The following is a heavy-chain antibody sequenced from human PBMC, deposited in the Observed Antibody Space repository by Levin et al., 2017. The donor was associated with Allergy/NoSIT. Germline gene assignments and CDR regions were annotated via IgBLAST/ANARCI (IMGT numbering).Heavy chain of an antibody. Sequence: GASVKVSCKGSGYTFTSHWIGWVRQMPGKGLEWMGIIYPSDSDTRYSPSFQGQVTISADKSISTAYLQWSSLKASDTAIYYCARHGKTSLRFDAFDIWGQWTMVTVSS. CDR3: ARHGKTSLRFDAFDI. CDR1: GYTFTSHW. V-gene: IGHV5-51*01. CDR2: IYPSDSDT. J-gene: IGHJ3*02.